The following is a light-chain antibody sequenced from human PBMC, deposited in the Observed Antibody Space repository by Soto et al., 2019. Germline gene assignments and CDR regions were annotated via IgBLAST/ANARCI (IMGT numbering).Light chain of an antibody. V-gene: IGKV3-20*01. CDR1: QSVSSSY. CDR3: QQYGSSPST. Sequence: IVLTQSPGTLSLSPGERATLSCRASQSVSSSYLAWYQQKPGQAPRLLSYGASSRATGIPDRFSGSGSGTDFTLTISRLEPEDFAVYYCQQYGSSPSTFGQGPRLEIK. CDR2: GAS. J-gene: IGKJ5*01.